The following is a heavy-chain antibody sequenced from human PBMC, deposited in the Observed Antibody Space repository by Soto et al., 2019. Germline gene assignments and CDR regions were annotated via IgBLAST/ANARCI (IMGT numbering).Heavy chain of an antibody. J-gene: IGHJ6*03. CDR1: GGSFSSYY. Sequence: SETLSLTCAVYGGSFSSYYWSWIRQPPGKGLEWIGEINHSGSTNYNPSLKSRVTISVDTSKNQFSLKLSSVTAADTAVYYCARGVDILTGYYPKPNYYYMDVWGKGTTVTVSS. CDR2: INHSGST. D-gene: IGHD3-9*01. CDR3: ARGVDILTGYYPKPNYYYMDV. V-gene: IGHV4-34*01.